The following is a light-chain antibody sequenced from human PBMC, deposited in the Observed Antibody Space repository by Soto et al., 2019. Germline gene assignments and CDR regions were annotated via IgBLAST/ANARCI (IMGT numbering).Light chain of an antibody. CDR3: SSYTSSDVV. Sequence: QSALTQPASVSGSPGQSITISCTGTSSDVGGYNYVSWYQQHPGKAPKLIIYEVSNRPSGVSNRFSGSKSGNTASLTISGLQAEDEADYYYSSYTSSDVVFGGGTKLTVL. V-gene: IGLV2-14*01. CDR2: EVS. CDR1: SSDVGGYNY. J-gene: IGLJ2*01.